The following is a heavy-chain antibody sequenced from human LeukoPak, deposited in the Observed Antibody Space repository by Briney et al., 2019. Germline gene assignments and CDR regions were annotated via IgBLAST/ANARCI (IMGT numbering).Heavy chain of an antibody. V-gene: IGHV4-59*01. CDR3: ARSVVTLYWYFDL. D-gene: IGHD4-23*01. CDR2: IYYSGST. CDR1: GGSISGYY. J-gene: IGHJ2*01. Sequence: SETLSLTRTVSGGSISGYYYNWIPQPPGKGLEWIGYIYYSGSTNYNPSLKSRVTISLDTSKNQFSLKLSSVTTADTAVYYCARSVVTLYWYFDLWGRGTLVTVSS.